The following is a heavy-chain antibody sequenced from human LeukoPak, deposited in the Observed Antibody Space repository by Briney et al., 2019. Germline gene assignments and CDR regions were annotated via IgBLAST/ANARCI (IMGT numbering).Heavy chain of an antibody. D-gene: IGHD2-15*01. V-gene: IGHV3-48*03. CDR2: ISSGGATM. J-gene: IGHJ4*02. CDR1: GFTFSRYE. Sequence: GGSLRLSCAASGFTFSRYEMNWVRQAPGKGLEWVSYISSGGATMYYADSVKGRLTISRDNAKNSLYLQMNSLRAEDTAVYYCARDGVAKSLDYWGQGTLVTVSS. CDR3: ARDGVAKSLDY.